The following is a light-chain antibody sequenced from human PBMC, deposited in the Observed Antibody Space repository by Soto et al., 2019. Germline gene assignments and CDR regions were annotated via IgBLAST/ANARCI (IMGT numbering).Light chain of an antibody. CDR3: ISYTSSSTVV. Sequence: QSALTQPASVSRSPGQSITISCTGTSSDVGGYEYVSWYQQHPGNAPKLMIYDVSNRPSGVSNRFSGSKSGNTASLTISGLQAEDEADYYCISYTSSSTVVFGGGTKLTV. V-gene: IGLV2-14*01. CDR1: SSDVGGYEY. CDR2: DVS. J-gene: IGLJ2*01.